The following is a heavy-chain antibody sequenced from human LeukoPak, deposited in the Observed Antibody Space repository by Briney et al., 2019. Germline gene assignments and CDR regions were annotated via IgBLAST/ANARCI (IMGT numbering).Heavy chain of an antibody. D-gene: IGHD1-1*01. V-gene: IGHV4-59*01. CDR2: IYYSGST. J-gene: IGHJ5*02. CDR3: ARVQRSGPWYWFDP. CDR1: GGSISSYY. Sequence: SETLPLTCTVSGGSISSYYWSWIRQPPGKGLEWIGYIYYSGSTNYNPSLKSRVTISVDTSKNQFSLKLSSVTAADTAVYYCARVQRSGPWYWFDPWGQGTLVTVSS.